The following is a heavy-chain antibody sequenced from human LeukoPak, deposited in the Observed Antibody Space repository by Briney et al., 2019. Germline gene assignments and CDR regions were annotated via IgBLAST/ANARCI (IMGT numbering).Heavy chain of an antibody. D-gene: IGHD3-3*01. Sequence: TGGSLRLSCSASGFTFSSYALHWVRQAPGKGLHYVSGISSNGGSTDYADSVKGRFTISRDNSKNTLYLHMSSLRAEDTAVYYCVKDQGYYDFWSGCEYFHHWGQGTLVTVSS. V-gene: IGHV3-64D*08. CDR3: VKDQGYYDFWSGCEYFHH. J-gene: IGHJ1*01. CDR2: ISSNGGST. CDR1: GFTFSSYA.